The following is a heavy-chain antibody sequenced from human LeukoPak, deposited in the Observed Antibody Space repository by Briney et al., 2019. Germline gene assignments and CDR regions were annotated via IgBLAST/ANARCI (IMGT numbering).Heavy chain of an antibody. CDR1: GFTFSDYY. Sequence: GGSLRLSCAASGFTFSDYYMSWIRQAPGKGLEWVSYISSSGSTIYYADSVKGRFTISRDNAKNSLYLQMNSPRAEDTAVYYCAREPISSYGDNYYYYYYMDVWGKGTTVTVSS. J-gene: IGHJ6*03. V-gene: IGHV3-11*04. CDR3: AREPISSYGDNYYYYYYMDV. D-gene: IGHD4-17*01. CDR2: ISSSGSTI.